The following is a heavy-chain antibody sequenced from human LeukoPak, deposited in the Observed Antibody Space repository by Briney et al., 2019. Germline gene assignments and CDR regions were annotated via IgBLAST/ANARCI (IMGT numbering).Heavy chain of an antibody. J-gene: IGHJ4*02. Sequence: GGSLRLSCSASGFTFSSYAMHWVRQAPGKGLEYVSAISSNGGSTYYADSVKGRFTISRDNSKNTLFLQINSLRAEDTAVYYCANLGYCSGGSCYYNFDYWGQGTLVTVSS. CDR2: ISSNGGST. V-gene: IGHV3-64*04. CDR3: ANLGYCSGGSCYYNFDY. D-gene: IGHD2-15*01. CDR1: GFTFSSYA.